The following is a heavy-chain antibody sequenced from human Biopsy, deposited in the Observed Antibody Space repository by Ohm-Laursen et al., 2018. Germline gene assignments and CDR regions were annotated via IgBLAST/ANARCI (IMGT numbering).Heavy chain of an antibody. J-gene: IGHJ5*02. Sequence: TLSLTCPVSGGSISNNNYYWGWIRQPPGKGLEWIGSIFYRGSTHYNPSLKSRVNISVDTSKNQFSLKLNSVTAADTAAYYCARDYDTSGYYYVSWGQGTLVTVSS. CDR2: IFYRGST. V-gene: IGHV4-39*01. CDR3: ARDYDTSGYYYVS. D-gene: IGHD3-22*01. CDR1: GGSISNNNYY.